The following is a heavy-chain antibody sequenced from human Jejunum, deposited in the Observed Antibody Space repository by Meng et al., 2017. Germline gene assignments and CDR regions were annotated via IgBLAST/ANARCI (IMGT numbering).Heavy chain of an antibody. CDR2: VYYSGHT. CDR3: ARVILYSGSYYFDF. J-gene: IGHJ4*02. CDR1: GDSVSSDNYY. V-gene: IGHV4-61*01. Sequence: LQGSGPGLVRPSETLSLTCTVSGDSVSSDNYYWSWIRQPPGQGLEWIGYVYYSGHTDCNPSLKRRVTISIDKSTNQFSLRLSSVTAADTAVYYCARVILYSGSYYFDFWGQGTLVTVSS. D-gene: IGHD1-26*01.